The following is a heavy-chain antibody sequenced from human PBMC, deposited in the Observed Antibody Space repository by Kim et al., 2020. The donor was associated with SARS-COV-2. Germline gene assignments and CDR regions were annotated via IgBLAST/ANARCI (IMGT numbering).Heavy chain of an antibody. J-gene: IGHJ4*02. CDR3: ARGSKRYSSGWYGAPFDY. CDR1: GFTFSSYA. V-gene: IGHV3-30-3*01. D-gene: IGHD6-19*01. CDR2: ISYDGSNK. Sequence: GGSLRLSCAASGFTFSSYAMHWVRQAPGKGLEWVAVISYDGSNKYYADSVKGRFTISRDNSKNTLYLQMNSLRAEDTAVYYCARGSKRYSSGWYGAPFDYWGQGTLVTVSS.